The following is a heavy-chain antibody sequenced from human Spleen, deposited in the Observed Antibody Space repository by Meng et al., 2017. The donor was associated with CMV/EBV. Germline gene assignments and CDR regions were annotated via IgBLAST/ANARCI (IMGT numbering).Heavy chain of an antibody. V-gene: IGHV4-39*07. J-gene: IGHJ4*02. CDR1: GGSISSSSYY. D-gene: IGHD3-22*01. Sequence: SETLSLTCTVSGGSISSSSYYWGWIRQPPGKGLEWIGSIYYSGSTYYNLSLKSRVTISVDTSKNQFSLKLSSVTAADTAVYYCARDYKYDTSPFDYWGQGTLVTVSS. CDR2: IYYSGST. CDR3: ARDYKYDTSPFDY.